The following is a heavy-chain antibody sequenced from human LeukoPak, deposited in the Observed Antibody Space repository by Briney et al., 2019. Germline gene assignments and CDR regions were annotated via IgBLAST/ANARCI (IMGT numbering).Heavy chain of an antibody. D-gene: IGHD3-22*01. J-gene: IGHJ3*02. CDR1: GGSFSGYY. CDR2: INHSGST. CDR3: ARGVKAYYDTTRAFDI. V-gene: IGHV4-34*01. Sequence: PSETLSLTCAVYGGSFSGYYWSWIRQPPGKGLEWIGEINHSGSTNYNPSLKSRVTISVDTSKNQFSLRLSSVTAADTAVYYCARGVKAYYDTTRAFDIWGQGTMLTVSS.